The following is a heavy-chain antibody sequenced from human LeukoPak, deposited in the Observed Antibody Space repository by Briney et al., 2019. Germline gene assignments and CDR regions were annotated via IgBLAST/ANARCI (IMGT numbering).Heavy chain of an antibody. V-gene: IGHV4-38-2*02. D-gene: IGHD2-2*01. CDR1: GGSISSGYY. Sequence: SETLSLTCTVSGGSISSGYYWGWIRQPPGKGLEWIGSIYHSGSTYYNPSLKSRVTISVDTSKNQFSLKLSSVTAADTAVYYCARDKYQLLSNKWFDPWGQGTLVTVSS. CDR2: IYHSGST. CDR3: ARDKYQLLSNKWFDP. J-gene: IGHJ5*02.